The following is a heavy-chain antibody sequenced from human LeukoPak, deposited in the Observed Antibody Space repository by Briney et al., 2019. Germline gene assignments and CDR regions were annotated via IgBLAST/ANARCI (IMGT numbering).Heavy chain of an antibody. Sequence: GGSLRLSCAASGFTFSSYYMLWVRHAPGKGLVWVSRINSDGSSTTYADSVKGRFTISRGNAKNTLYLQMNSLRAEDTAVYHCARVPHCSSSSCYSWFDPWGQGTLVTVSS. D-gene: IGHD2-2*01. CDR1: GFTFSSYY. CDR2: INSDGSST. J-gene: IGHJ5*02. CDR3: ARVPHCSSSSCYSWFDP. V-gene: IGHV3-74*03.